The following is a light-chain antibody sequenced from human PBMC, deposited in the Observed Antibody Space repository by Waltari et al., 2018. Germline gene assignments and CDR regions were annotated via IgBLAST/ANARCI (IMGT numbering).Light chain of an antibody. CDR3: QQCNNWPRT. CDR1: QSVTSN. J-gene: IGKJ2*01. CDR2: DAS. V-gene: IGKV3-15*01. Sequence: EIVMTQSPATLSVSPGERATLSCRASQSVTSNLAWYQQKPGQAPRLLIYDASTRATGVPARFSGSGSGTEFTLTISSLQSEDFAVYYFQQCNNWPRTFGQGTKLEIK.